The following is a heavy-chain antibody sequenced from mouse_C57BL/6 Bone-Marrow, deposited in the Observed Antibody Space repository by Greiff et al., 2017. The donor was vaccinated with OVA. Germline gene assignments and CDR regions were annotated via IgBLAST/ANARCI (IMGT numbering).Heavy chain of an antibody. CDR2: INPGSGGT. J-gene: IGHJ4*01. CDR1: GYAFTHYL. V-gene: IGHV1-54*01. Sequence: VQLQQSGAELVRPGTSVKVSCKASGYAFTHYLIEWVKQRPGQGLEWIGVINPGSGGTTYNEKFKGKATLTEDKSSSTAYMQLSSLTSEDSAVYFCARDSNLYYAMDYWGQGTSVTVSS. CDR3: ARDSNLYYAMDY. D-gene: IGHD2-5*01.